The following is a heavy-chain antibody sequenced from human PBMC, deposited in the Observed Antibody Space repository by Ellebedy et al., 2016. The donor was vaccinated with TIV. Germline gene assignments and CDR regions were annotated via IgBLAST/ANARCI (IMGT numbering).Heavy chain of an antibody. CDR3: ARDSGGSIKGVYYDALDI. D-gene: IGHD2-8*01. V-gene: IGHV4-59*01. J-gene: IGHJ3*02. CDR1: GGSLNNFY. Sequence: MPSETLSLTCVVSGGSLNNFYGGWIRQSPEKGLEWIGHIHYTGSTYYNPSLRSRVTISIDASKKQFSLQVNSVTAADTAVYYCARDSGGSIKGVYYDALDIWGQGTMVTVSS. CDR2: IHYTGST.